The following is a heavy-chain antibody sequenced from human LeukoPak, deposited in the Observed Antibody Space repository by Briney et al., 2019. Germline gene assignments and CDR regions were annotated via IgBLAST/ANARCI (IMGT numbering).Heavy chain of an antibody. Sequence: SETLSLTCTVSGGSISSGGYYWSWIRQPAGKGLEWIGRIYTSGSTNYNPSLKSRVTMSVDTSKNQFSLKLSSVAAADTAVYYCARTPPYGYDFWSGPMDVWGQGTTVTVSS. D-gene: IGHD3-3*01. CDR1: GGSISSGGYY. V-gene: IGHV4-61*02. CDR2: IYTSGST. CDR3: ARTPPYGYDFWSGPMDV. J-gene: IGHJ6*02.